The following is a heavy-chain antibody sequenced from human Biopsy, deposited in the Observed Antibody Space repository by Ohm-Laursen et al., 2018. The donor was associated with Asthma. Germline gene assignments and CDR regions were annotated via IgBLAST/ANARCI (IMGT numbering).Heavy chain of an antibody. CDR1: GYTFIGCH. D-gene: IGHD6-13*01. CDR2: INPNSGGT. Sequence: ASVKVSCKASGYTFIGCHIHWMRQAPGQGLEWMGRINPNSGGTNYAQKFQGRVTTTRDTSISTAYMEVSRLRSDDTAVYYCARGQRSAGDRWFDPWGQGTLVTVSS. CDR3: ARGQRSAGDRWFDP. J-gene: IGHJ5*02. V-gene: IGHV1-2*06.